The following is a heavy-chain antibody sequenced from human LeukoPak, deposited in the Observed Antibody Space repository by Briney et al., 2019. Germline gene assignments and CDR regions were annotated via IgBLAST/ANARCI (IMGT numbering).Heavy chain of an antibody. V-gene: IGHV4-59*01. D-gene: IGHD3-10*01. CDR3: ARDGEWTRDYFDY. CDR2: IYYSGYT. CDR1: GGTISYYH. Sequence: PSEPLSLTRTVSGGTISYYHWRWIPEPPGRGLEWIGYIYYSGYTNYTPSLKSRFTISVDTSKNQFSLKLSTVTAADTAVYYCARDGEWTRDYFDYWGQGTLATVSS. J-gene: IGHJ4*02.